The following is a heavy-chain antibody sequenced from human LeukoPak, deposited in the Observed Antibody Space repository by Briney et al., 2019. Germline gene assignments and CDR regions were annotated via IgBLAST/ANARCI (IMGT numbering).Heavy chain of an antibody. V-gene: IGHV4-4*07. Sequence: SETLSLTCTVSGGSISSYYWSWIRQPAGKGLEWIGRIYTSGSTNYNPSLKSRVTMSVDTSKNQFSLKLSSVTAADTAVYYCAREVSSSGPVSRNYYYYYGMDVWGQGTTVTVSS. D-gene: IGHD6-19*01. CDR1: GGSISSYY. CDR2: IYTSGST. J-gene: IGHJ6*02. CDR3: AREVSSSGPVSRNYYYYYGMDV.